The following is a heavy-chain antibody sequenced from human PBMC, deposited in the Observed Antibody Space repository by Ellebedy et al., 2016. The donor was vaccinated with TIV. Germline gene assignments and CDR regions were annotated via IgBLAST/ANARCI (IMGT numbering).Heavy chain of an antibody. CDR3: ATVTLRDGYNYRTFDY. V-gene: IGHV1-24*01. CDR2: FDPEDGDT. Sequence: AASVKVSCKVSGYTLTELSMHWVRQAPGKGLEWMGGFDPEDGDTIYAQKFRGRVTMTEDTSTDTAYMELSSLRSEDTAVYYCATVTLRDGYNYRTFDYWGQGTLVTVSS. J-gene: IGHJ4*02. CDR1: GYTLTELS. D-gene: IGHD5-24*01.